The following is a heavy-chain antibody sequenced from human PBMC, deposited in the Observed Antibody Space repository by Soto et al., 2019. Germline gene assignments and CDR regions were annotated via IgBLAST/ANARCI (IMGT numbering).Heavy chain of an antibody. CDR2: IYYSGST. Sequence: PSETLSLTCTVSGGSISSYYWSWIRQPPGKGLEWIGYIYYSGSTNYNPSLKSRVTISVDTSKNQFSLKPSSVTAADTAVYYCAREKSDTAMGYYYYYYMDVWGKGTTVTVSS. V-gene: IGHV4-59*01. CDR1: GGSISSYY. D-gene: IGHD5-18*01. CDR3: AREKSDTAMGYYYYYYMDV. J-gene: IGHJ6*03.